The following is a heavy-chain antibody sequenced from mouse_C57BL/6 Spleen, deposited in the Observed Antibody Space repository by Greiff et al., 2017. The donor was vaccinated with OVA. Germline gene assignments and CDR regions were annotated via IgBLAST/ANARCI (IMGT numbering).Heavy chain of an antibody. V-gene: IGHV8-8*01. J-gene: IGHJ2*01. CDR1: GFSLSTFGMG. D-gene: IGHD1-1*01. Sequence: QVTLKVSGPGILQPSQTLSLTCSFSGFSLSTFGMGVGWIRQPSGQGLEWLAHIWWDDDKYYHPALKSRLTISKDTSKNQVFLKIANVDTADTATYYCARIEEVDGSSYFDYWGQGTTLTVSS. CDR3: ARIEEVDGSSYFDY. CDR2: IWWDDDK.